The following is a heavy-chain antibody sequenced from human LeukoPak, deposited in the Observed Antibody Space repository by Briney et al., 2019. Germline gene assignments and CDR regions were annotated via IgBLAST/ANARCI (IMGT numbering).Heavy chain of an antibody. J-gene: IGHJ4*02. CDR2: INPSGGST. Sequence: ASVKVSCKTSGYAFTNYGITWVRQAPGQGLEWMGIINPSGGSTSYAQKFQGRVTMTRDTSTSTVYMELSSLRSEDTAVYYCASMGSGFMITFGGVNWGQGTLVTVSS. CDR3: ASMGSGFMITFGGVN. CDR1: GYAFTNYG. D-gene: IGHD3-16*01. V-gene: IGHV1-46*01.